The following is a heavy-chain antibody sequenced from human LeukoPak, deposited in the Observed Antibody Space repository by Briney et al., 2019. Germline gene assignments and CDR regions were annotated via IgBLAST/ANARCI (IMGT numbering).Heavy chain of an antibody. Sequence: ASVKVSCKASGFTFTSYYMHWVRQAPGQGLEWMGIINPSGGSTSYPQKFQGRVTMTRDTSTSTVYMELSSLRSEDTAVYYCACVVRGAFDIWGLGTLVTVSS. CDR3: ACVVRGAFDI. V-gene: IGHV1-46*03. J-gene: IGHJ3*02. CDR1: GFTFTSYY. D-gene: IGHD2-21*01. CDR2: INPSGGST.